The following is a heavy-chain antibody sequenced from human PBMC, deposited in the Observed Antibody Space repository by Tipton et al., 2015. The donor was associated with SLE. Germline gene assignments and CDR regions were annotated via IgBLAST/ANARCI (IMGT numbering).Heavy chain of an antibody. CDR2: INHSGST. Sequence: TLSLTCAVYGGSFSGYYWSWIRQPPGKGLEWIGEINHSGSTNYNPSLKSRVTISVDTSKNQFSLKLSSVTAADTAVYYCAREAVVVPAARYGMDVWGQGTTVTVSS. V-gene: IGHV4-34*01. J-gene: IGHJ6*02. CDR1: GGSFSGYY. CDR3: AREAVVVPAARYGMDV. D-gene: IGHD2-2*01.